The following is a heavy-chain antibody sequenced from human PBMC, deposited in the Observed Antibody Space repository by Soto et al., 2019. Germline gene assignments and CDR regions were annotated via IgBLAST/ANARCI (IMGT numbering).Heavy chain of an antibody. CDR1: GDSVSSNSAA. J-gene: IGHJ6*04. CDR2: TYYRSKWYN. D-gene: IGHD6-13*01. V-gene: IGHV6-1*01. CDR3: AREPQRAAGITLNGREV. Sequence: SQTLSLTCAISGDSVSSNSAAWNWIRQSPSRGLEWLGRTYYRSKWYNDYAVSVKGRITINPDTSKNQFSLQLNSVTPEDTAVYYCAREPQRAAGITLNGREVWGKGTTVTVSS.